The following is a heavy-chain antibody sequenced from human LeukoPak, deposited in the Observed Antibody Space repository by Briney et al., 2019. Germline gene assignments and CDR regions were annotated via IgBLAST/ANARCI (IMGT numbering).Heavy chain of an antibody. D-gene: IGHD2-2*01. CDR2: INHGGST. J-gene: IGHJ6*03. Sequence: GSLRLSCAASGFTFSSYSMNWVRQPPGKGLEWIGEINHGGSTNYNPSLKSRITISVDTSKNQFSLKLSSMTAADTAVYYCARGRTGYQLLPTKKDYSYYYIDVWGKGTTVTVSS. V-gene: IGHV4-34*01. CDR1: GFTFSSYS. CDR3: ARGRTGYQLLPTKKDYSYYYIDV.